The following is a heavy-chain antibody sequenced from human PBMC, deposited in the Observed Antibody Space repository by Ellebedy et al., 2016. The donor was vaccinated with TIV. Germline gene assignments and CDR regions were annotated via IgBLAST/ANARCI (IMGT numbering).Heavy chain of an antibody. V-gene: IGHV5-51*01. CDR1: GYTFTDYW. CDR2: IYPGDSDT. CDR3: ARHLGYADSDIDY. D-gene: IGHD4-17*01. Sequence: GESLKISCKGSGYTFTDYWIGWVRQMPGKGLEWMGIIYPGDSDTRYSPSFQGQVTISADKSIITAYLQWSSLKASDTAMYYCARHLGYADSDIDYWGQGTLVTVSS. J-gene: IGHJ4*02.